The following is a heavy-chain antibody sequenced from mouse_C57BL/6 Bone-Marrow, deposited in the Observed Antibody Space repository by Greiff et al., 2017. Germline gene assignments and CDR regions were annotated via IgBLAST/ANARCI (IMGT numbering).Heavy chain of an antibody. D-gene: IGHD1-1*01. CDR1: GYTFTDYY. J-gene: IGHJ1*03. CDR3: ARGGTTVVAHWYFDV. V-gene: IGHV1-19*01. CDR2: INPYNGGT. Sequence: DVKLQESGPVLVKPGASVKMSCKASGYTFTDYYMNWVKQSHGKSLEWIGVINPYNGGTSYNQKFKGKATLTVDRSSSTAYMELNSLTSEDSAVYYCARGGTTVVAHWYFDVWGTGTTVTVSS.